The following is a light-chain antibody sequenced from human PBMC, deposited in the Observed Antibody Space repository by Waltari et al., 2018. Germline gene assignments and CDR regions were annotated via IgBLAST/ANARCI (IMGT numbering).Light chain of an antibody. V-gene: IGLV3-19*01. CDR1: SLRSFH. CDR2: DQN. J-gene: IGLJ2*01. Sequence: TQDPAVSVAVGQPVRITCQGASLRSFHASWYQQRPGQAPKLLIYDQNSRPSGVPGRFAGSSSDNTASLTITGAQAEDEAYYYCHSRDASGVGGAFGGGTKLTVL. CDR3: HSRDASGVGGA.